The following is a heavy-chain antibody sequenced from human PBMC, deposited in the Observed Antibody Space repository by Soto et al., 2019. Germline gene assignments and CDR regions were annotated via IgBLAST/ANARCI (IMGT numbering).Heavy chain of an antibody. CDR3: ARDKDRLQLGGNYYYIMDV. J-gene: IGHJ6*02. CDR2: IIPIFPTP. CDR1: GGTFRTAA. D-gene: IGHD1-1*01. Sequence: QVQLVQSGAEVKKPGSSVKISCKASGGTFRTAAFSWVRQAPGQGLEWMGGIIPIFPTPDYAQKFQGRVTITADXAXTXTXXEMTSLRSEDTAIYYCARDKDRLQLGGNYYYIMDVWGQGTTVTVSS. V-gene: IGHV1-69*12.